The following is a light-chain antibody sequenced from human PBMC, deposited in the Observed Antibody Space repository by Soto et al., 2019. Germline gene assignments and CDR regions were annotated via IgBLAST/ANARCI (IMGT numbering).Light chain of an antibody. CDR3: LQYNTYPYT. Sequence: DIQMTQSPSSLAASVGDRVPITCRASHGIRNDLGWYQQKPGKAPKRLIYGASRLQRGVPSRFSGSGSGKEFTLTISSRQPEDFATYFCLQYNTYPYTFGQGTQLEIK. J-gene: IGKJ2*01. CDR1: HGIRND. V-gene: IGKV1-17*01. CDR2: GAS.